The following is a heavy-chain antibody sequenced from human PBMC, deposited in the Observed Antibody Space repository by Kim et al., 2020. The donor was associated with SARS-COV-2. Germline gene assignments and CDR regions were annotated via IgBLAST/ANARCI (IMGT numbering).Heavy chain of an antibody. CDR3: ARDVPSSGSFDY. J-gene: IGHJ4*02. D-gene: IGHD3-10*01. Sequence: YADAVKGRVTISRDNAKNTLYLQMNSLRAEDTGIYYCARDVPSSGSFDYWGQGTLVTVSS. V-gene: IGHV3-74*01.